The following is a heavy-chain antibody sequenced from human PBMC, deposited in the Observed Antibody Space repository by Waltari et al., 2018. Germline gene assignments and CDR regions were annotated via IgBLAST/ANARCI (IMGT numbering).Heavy chain of an antibody. CDR2: IYHSGST. CDR3: ATLGGGGSSWYPLSPYYYYYGMDV. Sequence: QVQLQESGPGLVKPSETLSLTCAVSGYSISSGYYWGWIRQPPGKGLEWIGSIYHSGSTYYNPSLKSRVTISVDTSKNQFSLKLSSVTAADTAVYYCATLGGGGSSWYPLSPYYYYYGMDVWGQGTTVTVSS. J-gene: IGHJ6*02. V-gene: IGHV4-38-2*01. D-gene: IGHD6-13*01. CDR1: GYSISSGYY.